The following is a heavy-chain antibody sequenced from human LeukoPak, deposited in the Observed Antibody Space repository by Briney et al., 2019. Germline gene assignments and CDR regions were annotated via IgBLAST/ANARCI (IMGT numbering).Heavy chain of an antibody. Sequence: PGGSLRLSCAASGFTFSSYSMNWVRQAPGKGLEWVSSISGSSSYIYYADSVKGRFTISRDNAKNSLYLQMNTLRAEDTAVYYCARDRGYCSGGSCYSVPGYWGQGTLVTVSS. CDR1: GFTFSSYS. CDR2: ISGSSSYI. CDR3: ARDRGYCSGGSCYSVPGY. V-gene: IGHV3-21*01. J-gene: IGHJ4*02. D-gene: IGHD2-15*01.